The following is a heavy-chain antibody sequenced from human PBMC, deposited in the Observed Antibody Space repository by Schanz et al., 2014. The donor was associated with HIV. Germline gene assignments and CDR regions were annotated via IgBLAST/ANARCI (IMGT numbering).Heavy chain of an antibody. CDR3: ARDLDDVLARFDY. CDR2: INPKSGDT. Sequence: QVQLVQSGAEVKKPGASVKVSCKASGYTFTDYYVHWVRQAPGQGLQWMGWINPKSGDTSYAQKFQGRVTMTRDTSISTAYMSLSRLRSDDTAVYFCARDLDDVLARFDYWGQGTLVTVSS. D-gene: IGHD3-9*01. V-gene: IGHV1-2*02. CDR1: GYTFTDYY. J-gene: IGHJ4*02.